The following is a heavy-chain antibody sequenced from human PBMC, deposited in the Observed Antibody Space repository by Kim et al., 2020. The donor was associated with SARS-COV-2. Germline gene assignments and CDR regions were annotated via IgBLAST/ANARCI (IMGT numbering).Heavy chain of an antibody. D-gene: IGHD3-10*01. CDR2: INHSGST. V-gene: IGHV4-34*01. CDR3: ARGLVSYGRQFDY. CDR1: GGSFSGYY. Sequence: SETLSLTCAVYGGSFSGYYWSWIRQPPGKGLEWIGEINHSGSTNYNPSLKSRVTISVDTSKNQFSLKLSSVTAADTAVYYCARGLVSYGRQFDYWGQGTLVTVSS. J-gene: IGHJ4*02.